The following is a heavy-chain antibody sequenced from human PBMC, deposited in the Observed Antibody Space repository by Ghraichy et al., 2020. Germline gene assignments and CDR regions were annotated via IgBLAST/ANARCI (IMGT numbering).Heavy chain of an antibody. D-gene: IGHD6-19*01. Sequence: SQTLSLTCAVYGGSFSGYYWSWIRQPPGKGLEWIGEINHSGSTNYNPSLKSRVTISVDTSKNQFSLKLSSVTAADTAVYYCARAAVAGFFGRVPHYYYGMDVWGQGTTVTVSS. CDR3: ARAAVAGFFGRVPHYYYGMDV. J-gene: IGHJ6*02. V-gene: IGHV4-34*01. CDR1: GGSFSGYY. CDR2: INHSGST.